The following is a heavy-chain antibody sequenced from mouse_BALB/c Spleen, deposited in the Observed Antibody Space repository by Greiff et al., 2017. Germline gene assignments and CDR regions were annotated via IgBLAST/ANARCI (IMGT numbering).Heavy chain of an antibody. CDR2: INSNGGST. V-gene: IGHV5-6-3*01. D-gene: IGHD3-3*01. CDR3: ARDWTRAVAMDY. CDR1: GFTFSSYG. Sequence: VQLQESGGGLVQPGGSLKLSCAASGFTFSSYGMSWVRQTPDKRLELVATINSNGGSTSYPDSVKGRFTISRDNAKNTLYLQMSSLKSEDTAMYYCARDWTRAVAMDYWGQGTSVTVSS. J-gene: IGHJ4*01.